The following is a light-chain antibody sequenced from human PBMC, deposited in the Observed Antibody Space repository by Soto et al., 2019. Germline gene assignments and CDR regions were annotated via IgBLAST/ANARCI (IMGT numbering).Light chain of an antibody. Sequence: QSALTQPPSASGSPGQSVTISCTGTSSDVGAYNYVSWYQQHPGKAPKLMIFEVSERPSGVPARFSGSKSGNTASLTVSGLQAEDEADYYCSSHNPIGTLQIFGPGTKVTVL. CDR3: SSHNPIGTLQI. J-gene: IGLJ1*01. CDR1: SSDVGAYNY. CDR2: EVS. V-gene: IGLV2-8*01.